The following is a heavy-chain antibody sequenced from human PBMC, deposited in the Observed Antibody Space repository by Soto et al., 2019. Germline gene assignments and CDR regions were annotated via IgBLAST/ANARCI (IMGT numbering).Heavy chain of an antibody. D-gene: IGHD3-3*01. CDR2: IYWDGDK. J-gene: IGHJ5*02. V-gene: IGHV2-5*02. CDR3: AHRATMTIFGLIIDNAIWFDP. CDR1: GFSLSTSGAA. Sequence: QINLIESCPTLGKPTQTLTLTCTFSGFSLSTSGAAVGWVRQPPGRALEWLALIYWDGDKRYNASLGNRLTITKDTSMNQVVLTLTNVDPADTATYYCAHRATMTIFGLIIDNAIWFDPWGQGTRVIVSS.